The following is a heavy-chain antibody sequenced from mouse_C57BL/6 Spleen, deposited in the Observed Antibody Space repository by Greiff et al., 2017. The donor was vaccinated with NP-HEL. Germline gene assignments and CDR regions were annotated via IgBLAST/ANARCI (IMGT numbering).Heavy chain of an antibody. CDR1: GYTFTSYW. CDR2: IYPGSGST. J-gene: IGHJ3*01. CDR3: ARVRDYYGSSLFAY. Sequence: VQLQQSGAELVKPGASVKMSCKASGYTFTSYWITWVKQRPGQGLEWIGDIYPGSGSTNYNEKFKSKATLTVDTSSSTAYMQLSSLTSEDSAVYYCARVRDYYGSSLFAYWGQGTLVTVSA. D-gene: IGHD1-1*01. V-gene: IGHV1-55*01.